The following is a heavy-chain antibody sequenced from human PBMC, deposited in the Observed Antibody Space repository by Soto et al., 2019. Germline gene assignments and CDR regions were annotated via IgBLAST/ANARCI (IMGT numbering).Heavy chain of an antibody. CDR1: GFTFSNAW. D-gene: IGHD3-10*01. Sequence: GGSLRLSCAASGFTFSNAWMSWVRQAPGKGLEWVGRIKSKTDGGTTDYAAPVKGRFTISRDDSKNTLYLQMNSLKTEDTAVYYCTTDLHYYGSGSYLRGAFDIWGQGTMVTVSS. CDR2: IKSKTDGGTT. V-gene: IGHV3-15*01. J-gene: IGHJ3*02. CDR3: TTDLHYYGSGSYLRGAFDI.